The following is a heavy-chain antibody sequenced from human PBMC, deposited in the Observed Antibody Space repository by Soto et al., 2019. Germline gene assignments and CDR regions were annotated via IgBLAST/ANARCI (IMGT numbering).Heavy chain of an antibody. J-gene: IGHJ4*02. D-gene: IGHD2-2*01. V-gene: IGHV3-23*01. Sequence: EVQPLESGGGLVQPGGSLRLSCAASGFTFSSYAMSWVRQAPGKGLEWVSAISGSGGSTYYADSVKGRFTISRDNSKNTLYRQMTSLRAEDTAVYYCAKDSAGYCSSTSCPRGYYFGYWGQGNLVTVSS. CDR2: ISGSGGST. CDR3: AKDSAGYCSSTSCPRGYYFGY. CDR1: GFTFSSYA.